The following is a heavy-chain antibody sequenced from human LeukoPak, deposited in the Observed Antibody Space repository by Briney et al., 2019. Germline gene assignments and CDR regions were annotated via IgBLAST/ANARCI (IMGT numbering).Heavy chain of an antibody. CDR2: INPSGGST. CDR1: GYTFTSYY. Sequence: ASVKVSCKASGYTFTSYYMHWVRQAPGQGLEWMGIINPSGGSTSYAQKFQRRVTMTRDTSTSTVYMELSSLRSEDTAVYYCARADYEGPFDYSGQGTLVTVSS. D-gene: IGHD3-22*01. V-gene: IGHV1-46*01. CDR3: ARADYEGPFDY. J-gene: IGHJ4*02.